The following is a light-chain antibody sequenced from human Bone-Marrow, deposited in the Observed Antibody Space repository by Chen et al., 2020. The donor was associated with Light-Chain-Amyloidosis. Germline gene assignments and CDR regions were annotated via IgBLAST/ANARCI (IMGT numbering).Light chain of an antibody. CDR1: QSILYSPRKKDY. CDR3: QQYYRAQT. J-gene: IGKJ1*01. Sequence: DIVMTQSPDSLAVSLGERATINCTSRQSILYSPRKKDYLAWYQHKPGQPPKLLIYWASIRESGVPDRFSGSGSGTDFTLTISSLQAEDVAVYFCQQYYRAQTFGQGTKVEIK. V-gene: IGKV4-1*01. CDR2: WAS.